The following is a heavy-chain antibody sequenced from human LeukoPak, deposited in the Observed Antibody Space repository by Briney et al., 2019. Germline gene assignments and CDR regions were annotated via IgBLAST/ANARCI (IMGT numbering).Heavy chain of an antibody. V-gene: IGHV4-61*02. CDR3: ARGPYSYDSSGAFDI. CDR2: ISISGST. D-gene: IGHD3-22*01. CDR1: GDFISSGDYY. J-gene: IGHJ3*02. Sequence: NPSETLSLTCTVSGDFISSGDYYWGWLRQPAGKGLEWIGRISISGSTNYNPSLKSRVTISVDTSKNQFSLKLSSVPAADTAVYFCARGPYSYDSSGAFDIWGQGTMVTVSS.